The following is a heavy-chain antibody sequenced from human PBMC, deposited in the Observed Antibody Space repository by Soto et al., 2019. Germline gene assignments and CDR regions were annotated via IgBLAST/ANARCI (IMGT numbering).Heavy chain of an antibody. V-gene: IGHV3-33*08. D-gene: IGHD3-16*01. CDR1: GFSFSDYG. J-gene: IGHJ3*02. Sequence: QVQLVESGGGVVQPGRSLRLSCAASGFSFSDYGMHWVRQAPGKGLEWVALIYYDGSNEHYADSVQGRFTISRDNSKNTLYLQMNSLRAEDTAVYYCARDRGSGSDAFDIWGQGTVVAVSS. CDR2: IYYDGSNE. CDR3: ARDRGSGSDAFDI.